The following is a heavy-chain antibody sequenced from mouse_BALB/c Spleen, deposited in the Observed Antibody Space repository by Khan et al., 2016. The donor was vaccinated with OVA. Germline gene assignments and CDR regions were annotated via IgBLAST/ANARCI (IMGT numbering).Heavy chain of an antibody. V-gene: IGHV1-77*01. Sequence: QVQLKQSGPELVKPGTSVKMSCKASGYTFTDYVISWVKQRTGQGLEWIGEIYPGSGSTYYNGKFKGKATLTADKSSNTAYMQLSSLTSEDSAVDFCARSYDGTWFAYWGQGTLVTVSA. CDR1: GYTFTDYV. CDR2: IYPGSGST. CDR3: ARSYDGTWFAY. J-gene: IGHJ3*01. D-gene: IGHD1-1*01.